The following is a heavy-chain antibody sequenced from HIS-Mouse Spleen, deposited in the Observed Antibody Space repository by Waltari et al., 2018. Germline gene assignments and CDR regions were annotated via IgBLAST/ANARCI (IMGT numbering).Heavy chain of an antibody. V-gene: IGHV4-39*07. J-gene: IGHJ2*01. CDR2: IYYSGRT. D-gene: IGHD6-13*01. CDR1: GGSISSSSYY. Sequence: QLQLQESGPGLVKPSETLSLTCTVSGGSISSSSYYWGWIRQPPGKGLEGIGSIYYSGRTYYNPSLKSRVTISVDTSKNQFSLKLSSVTAADTAVYYCAREIPYSSSWYDWYFDLWCRGTLVTVSS. CDR3: AREIPYSSSWYDWYFDL.